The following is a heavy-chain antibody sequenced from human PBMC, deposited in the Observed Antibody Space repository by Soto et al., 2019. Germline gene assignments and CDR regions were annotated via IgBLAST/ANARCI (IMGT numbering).Heavy chain of an antibody. CDR3: ADLSRYCTSSNCD. Sequence: DVRLLESGGGLVQPGGSLRLSCAASGFTFSSYSMSWVRQAPGKGLEWASTIGTSASTYYGDSVRGRFTISRDNSRNTLYLQRNSLRAEDTAVYYCADLSRYCTSSNCDWGQGTLVTVSS. CDR2: IGTSAST. D-gene: IGHD2-2*01. V-gene: IGHV3-23*01. J-gene: IGHJ4*02. CDR1: GFTFSSYS.